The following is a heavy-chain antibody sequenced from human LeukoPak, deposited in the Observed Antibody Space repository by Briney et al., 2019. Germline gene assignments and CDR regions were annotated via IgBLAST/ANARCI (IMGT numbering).Heavy chain of an antibody. J-gene: IGHJ4*02. D-gene: IGHD2-2*01. CDR2: WHFASNK. CDR3: ARDLCSTTSCFDY. CDR1: GFTFSDHV. Sequence: PGGSLRLSCAASGFTFSDHVMSWVRQAPGKGLEWVAWHFASNKYYAESVRGRFTMSRDNSKSTLYLQMDSLRVEDTAVYYCARDLCSTTSCFDYWGQGTLVSVSS. V-gene: IGHV3-33*08.